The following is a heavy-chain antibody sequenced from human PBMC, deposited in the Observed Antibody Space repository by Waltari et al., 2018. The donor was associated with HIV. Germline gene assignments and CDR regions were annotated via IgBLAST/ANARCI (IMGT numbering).Heavy chain of an antibody. J-gene: IGHJ4*02. V-gene: IGHV1-46*01. CDR1: GYTFTNFY. CDR3: ARGFSGFDY. Sequence: QVQLVQSGADVRKPGASVKVSCRASGYTFTNFYMHWVRQAPGKGLDWMGITDPSGGRTVYARKFQGRVTMTRDTSTSTLYMELSSLRSEDTAVYYCARGFSGFDYWGQGTLVTVSS. CDR2: TDPSGGRT.